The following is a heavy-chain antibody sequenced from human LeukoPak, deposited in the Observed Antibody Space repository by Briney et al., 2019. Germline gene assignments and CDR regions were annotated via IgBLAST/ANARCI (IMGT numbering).Heavy chain of an antibody. CDR3: ARARVGIGGFDY. J-gene: IGHJ4*02. CDR2: IYHSGST. CDR1: GGSISSGGYS. V-gene: IGHV4-30-2*01. D-gene: IGHD3-16*01. Sequence: TLSLTCAVSGGSISSGGYSWRWIRQPPGKGLEWIGYIYHSGSTYYNPSLKSRVTISVDRSKNQFSLKLSSVTAADTAVYYCARARVGIGGFDYWGQGTLVTVSS.